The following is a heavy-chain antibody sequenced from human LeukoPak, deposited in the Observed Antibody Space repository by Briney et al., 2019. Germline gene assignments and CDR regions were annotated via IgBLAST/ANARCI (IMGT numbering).Heavy chain of an antibody. V-gene: IGHV3-23*01. D-gene: IGHD2-15*01. J-gene: IGHJ3*02. CDR2: ITAGSGDT. Sequence: PGGSLRLSCAASGFTFSSYAMSWVRQAPGKGLEWVSTITAGSGDTFYAASVKGRFTASRDNSKNTLFVQMNNLRAEDTAVYYCAKDRGCCGGNDAFDIWGQGTMVTVSS. CDR3: AKDRGCCGGNDAFDI. CDR1: GFTFSSYA.